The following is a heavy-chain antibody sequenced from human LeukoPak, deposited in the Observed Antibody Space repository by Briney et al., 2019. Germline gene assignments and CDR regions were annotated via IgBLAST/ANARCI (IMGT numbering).Heavy chain of an antibody. V-gene: IGHV4-31*03. CDR2: IYYSGST. J-gene: IGHJ4*02. Sequence: SETLSLTCTVSGGSISSGGYYWSWIRQHPGKGLEWIGYIYYSGSTYYNPSLKSRVTISVDTSKNQFSLKLSSVTAADTAVYYCARGYSSSWYPYFDYWGQGTLVTVSS. D-gene: IGHD6-13*01. CDR3: ARGYSSSWYPYFDY. CDR1: GGSISSGGYY.